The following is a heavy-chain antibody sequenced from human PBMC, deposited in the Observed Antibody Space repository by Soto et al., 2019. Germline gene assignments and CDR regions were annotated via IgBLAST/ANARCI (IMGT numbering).Heavy chain of an antibody. J-gene: IGHJ1*01. Sequence: PGGSLRLSCAASGFTFSSYGMHWVRQAPGKGLEWVAVIWYDGSNKYYADSVKGRFTISRDNSKNTLYLQMNSLRAGDTAVYYCASGRYYDILTGYYNDEYFQHWGQGTLVTVSS. CDR3: ASGRYYDILTGYYNDEYFQH. CDR1: GFTFSSYG. CDR2: IWYDGSNK. V-gene: IGHV3-33*01. D-gene: IGHD3-9*01.